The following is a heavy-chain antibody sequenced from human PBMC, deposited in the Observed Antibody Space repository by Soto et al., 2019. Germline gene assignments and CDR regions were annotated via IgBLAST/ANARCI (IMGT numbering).Heavy chain of an antibody. CDR2: IKSKGNGGTA. Sequence: GGSLRLSCAASGFTINNAWMSWVRQAPGKGLEWVGRIKSKGNGGTADYAAPVKGRFTISRDNSKNTLYLQMNSLRAEDTAVYYCARDNPVLNDAFDIWGQGTMVTVSS. D-gene: IGHD6-6*01. CDR3: ARDNPVLNDAFDI. CDR1: GFTINNAW. V-gene: IGHV3-15*01. J-gene: IGHJ3*02.